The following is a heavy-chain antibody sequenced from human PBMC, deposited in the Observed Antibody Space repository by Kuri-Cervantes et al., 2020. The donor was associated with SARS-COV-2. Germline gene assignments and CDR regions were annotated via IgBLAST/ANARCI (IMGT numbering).Heavy chain of an antibody. CDR3: AGAAAGRSDY. V-gene: IGHV4-38-2*01. CDR1: GYSISSGYY. J-gene: IGHJ4*02. Sequence: GSLRLSCAVSGYSISSGYYWGWIRQPPGKGLEWIGSIYHSGSTYYNPSLKSRVTISVDTSKNQFSLKLSSATAADTAVYYCAGAAAGRSDYWGQGTLVTVSS. D-gene: IGHD6-13*01. CDR2: IYHSGST.